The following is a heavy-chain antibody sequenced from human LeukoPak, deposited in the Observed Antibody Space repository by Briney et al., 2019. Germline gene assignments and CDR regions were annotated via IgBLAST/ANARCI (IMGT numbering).Heavy chain of an antibody. V-gene: IGHV3-23*01. Sequence: GGSLRLSCAASGFTFSTYAMTWVRQAPGKGLEWVSAISGSGGSTYYADSVKGRFTISRDNSKNTLYLQMNSLRAEDTAVYYCARHSSSWSYWYFDLWGRGTLVTVSS. D-gene: IGHD6-13*01. J-gene: IGHJ2*01. CDR1: GFTFSTYA. CDR2: ISGSGGST. CDR3: ARHSSSWSYWYFDL.